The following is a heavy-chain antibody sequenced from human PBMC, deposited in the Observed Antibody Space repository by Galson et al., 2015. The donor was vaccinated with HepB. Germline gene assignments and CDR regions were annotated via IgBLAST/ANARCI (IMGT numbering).Heavy chain of an antibody. CDR1: VYTFTSYY. CDR2: INPSGCST. J-gene: IGHJ6*02. D-gene: IGHD2-15*01. V-gene: IGHV1-46*03. CDR3: ARGVSRCSGGSCYVYYYYYGMDV. Sequence: CKASVYTFTSYYMHWVRQAPGQGLEWMGIINPSGCSTSYAQKFQGRVTMPRDTSTSTVYMELSTMRSEHTAVYYCARGVSRCSGGSCYVYYYYYGMDVWGQGTMVTVSS.